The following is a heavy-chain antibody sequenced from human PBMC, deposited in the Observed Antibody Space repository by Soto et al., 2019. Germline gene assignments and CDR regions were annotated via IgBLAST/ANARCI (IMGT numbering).Heavy chain of an antibody. J-gene: IGHJ4*02. Sequence: PFETLSLTCTVSGCSISNYYWSWIRQPPGKELKRIGYIYYSRSTNYNPSLKSRVNISVDTSKNHYSLKLSSVTAADTAVYYCARGRRYDFRSGYLFDYWGQGTLVTVSS. CDR1: GCSISNYY. V-gene: IGHV4-59*01. CDR3: ARGRRYDFRSGYLFDY. CDR2: IYYSRST. D-gene: IGHD3-3*01.